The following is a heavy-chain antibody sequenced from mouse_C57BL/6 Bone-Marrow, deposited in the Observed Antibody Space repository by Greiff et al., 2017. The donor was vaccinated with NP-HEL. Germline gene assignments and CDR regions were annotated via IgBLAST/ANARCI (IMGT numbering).Heavy chain of an antibody. Sequence: VQLQQPGAELVMPGASVKLSCKASGYTFTSYWMHWVKQRPGQGLEWIGEIDPSDSYTNYNQKFKGKSTLTVDKSSSTAYMQLSSLTSEDSAVYYCARGYDGYYYWYFDVWGTGTTVTVSS. J-gene: IGHJ1*03. CDR1: GYTFTSYW. CDR2: IDPSDSYT. D-gene: IGHD2-3*01. CDR3: ARGYDGYYYWYFDV. V-gene: IGHV1-69*01.